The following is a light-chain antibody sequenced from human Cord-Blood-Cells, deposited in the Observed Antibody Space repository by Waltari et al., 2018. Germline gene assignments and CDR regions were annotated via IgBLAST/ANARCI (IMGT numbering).Light chain of an antibody. CDR1: SSDVGGYNY. CDR2: DVS. Sequence: QSALTQPASVSGSPGQSITISSTGTSSDVGGYNYVSWYQQHPGKAPKLMIYDVSNRPSGVSNRFSGSKSGNTASLTISGLHAEDEADYYCSSYTSSRTVVFGGGTTLTVL. CDR3: SSYTSSRTVV. J-gene: IGLJ2*01. V-gene: IGLV2-14*01.